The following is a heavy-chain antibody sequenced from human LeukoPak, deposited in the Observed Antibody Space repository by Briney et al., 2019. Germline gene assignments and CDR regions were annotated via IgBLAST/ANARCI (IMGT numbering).Heavy chain of an antibody. CDR2: IYSGGST. J-gene: IGHJ4*02. CDR1: GFTVSSNY. V-gene: IGHV3-66*01. CDR3: ARDFKGSGWYTFDY. Sequence: PGGSLRLSCAASGFTVSSNYMSWVRQAPGKGLEWVSVIYSGGSTYYADSVKGRFTISRDNSKNTLYLQMNSLRAEDTVVYYCARDFKGSGWYTFDYWGQGTLVTVSS. D-gene: IGHD6-19*01.